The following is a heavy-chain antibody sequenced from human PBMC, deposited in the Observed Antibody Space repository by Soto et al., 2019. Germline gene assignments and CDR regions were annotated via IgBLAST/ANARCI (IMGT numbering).Heavy chain of an antibody. CDR3: ARDNWNGAYYGLDV. J-gene: IGHJ6*02. CDR1: QFTFNIDA. CDR2: MRGSGASI. V-gene: IGHV3-23*01. Sequence: EVQLLESGGGLVQSGESLTLSCVASQFTFNIDAMTWVRQAPGKGLEWVSSMRGSGASIYYADSVKGRFTISRDKSKKTLYLQMNSLRAEDTAVYWCARDNWNGAYYGLDVWGQGTTVTVS. D-gene: IGHD1-20*01.